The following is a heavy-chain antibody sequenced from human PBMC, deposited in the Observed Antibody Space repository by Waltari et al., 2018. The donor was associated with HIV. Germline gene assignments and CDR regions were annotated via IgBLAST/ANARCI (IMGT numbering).Heavy chain of an antibody. J-gene: IGHJ6*02. CDR2: ISDIGGRT. CDR3: AKGDSQDYYYYGTDV. Sequence: EVQLLESGGGLVQPGGSLRLSCAASGFTFSRYAMSGGGQAPGKGLELVSGISDIGGRTYYAYSVKGRFTISRDNSKNTLYRQMKSLRTEDTAVFYCAKGDSQDYYYYGTDVWGQGTTVTVSS. CDR1: GFTFSRYA. V-gene: IGHV3-23*01. D-gene: IGHD4-4*01.